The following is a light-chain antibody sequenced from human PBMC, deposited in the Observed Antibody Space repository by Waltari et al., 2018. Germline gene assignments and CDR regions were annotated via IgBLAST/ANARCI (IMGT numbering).Light chain of an antibody. J-gene: IGLJ2*01. Sequence: HSALTKPPSASGSPGQPVAISCTGTSSAVGGYNCFSWYQQPPCKAPKLMIYDFSKQPSGVPDRFSGSKSGNTAYLTVSGLQAEDEADYYCNSYAGSNSVLFGAGTKLTVL. CDR3: NSYAGSNSVL. CDR1: SSAVGGYNC. V-gene: IGLV2-8*01. CDR2: DFS.